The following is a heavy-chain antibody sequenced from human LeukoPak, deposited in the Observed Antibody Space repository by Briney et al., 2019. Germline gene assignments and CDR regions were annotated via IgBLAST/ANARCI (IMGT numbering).Heavy chain of an antibody. CDR2: FSGSGGST. CDR3: ATSGLSRFGF. Sequence: GGSLRLSCAASGFTFSNYAMSWVRQAPGKGLEWVSAFSGSGGSTYYADSVKGRFTISRDNSKNTLYLQMNSLRAGGPAVYYCATSGLSRFGFWGQGTLVTVSS. J-gene: IGHJ4*02. V-gene: IGHV3-23*01. D-gene: IGHD3/OR15-3a*01. CDR1: GFTFSNYA.